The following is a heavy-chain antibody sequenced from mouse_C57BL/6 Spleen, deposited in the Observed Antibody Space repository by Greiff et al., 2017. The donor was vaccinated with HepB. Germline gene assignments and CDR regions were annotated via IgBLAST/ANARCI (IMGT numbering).Heavy chain of an antibody. CDR1: GYTFTSYW. Sequence: QVQLQQPGAELVKPGASVKLSCTASGYTFTSYWMHWVKQRPGQGLEWIGMIHPNSGSTNYNEKFKSKATLTVDKTSSTTYMQLSSLTSEDSAVYYSARYLLLSNIYAMDYWGQGTSVTVSS. CDR3: ARYLLLSNIYAMDY. D-gene: IGHD2-5*01. J-gene: IGHJ4*01. V-gene: IGHV1-64*01. CDR2: IHPNSGST.